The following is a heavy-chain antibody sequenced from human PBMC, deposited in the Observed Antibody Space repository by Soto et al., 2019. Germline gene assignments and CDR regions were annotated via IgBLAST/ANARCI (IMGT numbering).Heavy chain of an antibody. D-gene: IGHD5-18*01. CDR2: IYYSGST. V-gene: IGHV4-59*08. CDR3: ARLRGYSYGYNYYYGMDV. CDR1: GGSISSYY. Sequence: QVQLQESGPGLVKPSETLSLTCTVSGGSISSYYWSWIRQPPGKGLEWIGYIYYSGSTNYNPSLNSRVTISVDTSKNQFSPKLSSVTTADTAVYYCARLRGYSYGYNYYYGMDVWGQGTTVTVSS. J-gene: IGHJ6*02.